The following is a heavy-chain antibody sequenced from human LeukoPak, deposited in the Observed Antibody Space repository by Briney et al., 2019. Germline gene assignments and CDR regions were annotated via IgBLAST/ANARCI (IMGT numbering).Heavy chain of an antibody. J-gene: IGHJ4*02. CDR2: ISYDGSNK. Sequence: GGSLRLSCAASGFTFSNSAMNWVRQAPGKGLEWVAVISYDGSNKYYADSVKGRFTISRDNSKNTLYLQMNSLRAEDTAVYYCARADYGDYPDYWGQGTLVTVSS. CDR3: ARADYGDYPDY. V-gene: IGHV3-30-3*01. CDR1: GFTFSNSA. D-gene: IGHD4-17*01.